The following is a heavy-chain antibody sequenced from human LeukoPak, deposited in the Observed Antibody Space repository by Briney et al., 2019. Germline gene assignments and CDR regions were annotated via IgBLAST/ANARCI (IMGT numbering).Heavy chain of an antibody. CDR2: IYTSGST. CDR3: ASGHSYGYVFYYYYYMDV. J-gene: IGHJ6*03. D-gene: IGHD5-18*01. CDR1: GGSISSGSYY. Sequence: SETLSLTCTVSGGSISSGSYYWSWIRQPAGKGLEWIGRIYTSGSTNYNPSLKSRVTISVDTSKNQFSLKLSSVTAADTAVYYCASGHSYGYVFYYYYYMDVWGKGTTVTVSS. V-gene: IGHV4-61*02.